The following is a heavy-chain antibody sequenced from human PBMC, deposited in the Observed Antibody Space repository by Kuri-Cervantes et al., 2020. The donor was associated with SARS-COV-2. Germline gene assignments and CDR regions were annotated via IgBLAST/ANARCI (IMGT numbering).Heavy chain of an antibody. V-gene: IGHV3-52*01. CDR2: IKCDGSEK. CDR3: VKGLLSRPNQRGYFDY. D-gene: IGHD6-13*01. J-gene: IGHJ4*02. Sequence: GESLKISCAASGFTFSSYSMNWVRQAPGKGLEWVADIKCDGSEKYYVDSVKGRLTISRDNAKNSLYLQVNSPRAEDMTVYYCVKGLLSRPNQRGYFDYWGQGTLVTVSS. CDR1: GFTFSSYS.